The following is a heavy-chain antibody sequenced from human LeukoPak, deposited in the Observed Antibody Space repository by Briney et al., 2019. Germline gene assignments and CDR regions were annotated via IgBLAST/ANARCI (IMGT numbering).Heavy chain of an antibody. CDR1: GFTFSSYG. J-gene: IGHJ4*02. D-gene: IGHD1-26*01. Sequence: GGSLRLSCAASGFTFSSYGMHWVRQAPGKGLEWVAVIWYDGSNKYYADSVKGRFTISRDNSKNTLYLQMNSLRAEDTAVYYCARDMGQDSGSYYVSPFDYWGQGTLVTVSP. V-gene: IGHV3-33*01. CDR3: ARDMGQDSGSYYVSPFDY. CDR2: IWYDGSNK.